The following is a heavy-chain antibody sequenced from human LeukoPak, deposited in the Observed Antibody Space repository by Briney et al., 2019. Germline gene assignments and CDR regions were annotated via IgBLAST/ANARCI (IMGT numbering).Heavy chain of an antibody. V-gene: IGHV1-18*01. D-gene: IGHD6-19*01. Sequence: ASVKVSCTASGYTFTSYGISWVRQAPGQGLERMGWISAYNGNTNYAQKLQGRVTMTTDTSTSTAYMELRSLRSDDTAVYYCAREMAVAGSGVIDSWGQGTLVTVSS. CDR1: GYTFTSYG. CDR3: AREMAVAGSGVIDS. J-gene: IGHJ4*02. CDR2: ISAYNGNT.